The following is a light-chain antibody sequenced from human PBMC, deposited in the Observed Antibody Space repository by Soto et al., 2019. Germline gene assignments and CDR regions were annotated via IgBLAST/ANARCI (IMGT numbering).Light chain of an antibody. Sequence: DIQMTQSPSSLSASVGDRVTITCRASQNVRKYLNWYQKKSGEAPKLLIFAASTLQSGVPSRFSGSGAETEFTLTISSLQPEDLATYYCQESYTRAFGQGTVVEI. CDR3: QESYTRA. J-gene: IGKJ1*01. V-gene: IGKV1-39*01. CDR2: AAS. CDR1: QNVRKY.